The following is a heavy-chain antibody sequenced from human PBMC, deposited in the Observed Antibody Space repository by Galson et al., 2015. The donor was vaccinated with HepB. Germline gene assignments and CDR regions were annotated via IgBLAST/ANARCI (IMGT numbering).Heavy chain of an antibody. D-gene: IGHD3-16*01. CDR1: GFTFLNYA. Sequence: SLRLSCAASGFTFLNYAMFWVRQAPGKGLEWVSVISGNGASTYYTDSVKGRFTIFRDNSQNTVYLQMNSLRAEDTALYYCAKVVGGVTDAFDIWGQGTMVTVSS. V-gene: IGHV3-23*01. CDR3: AKVVGGVTDAFDI. CDR2: ISGNGAST. J-gene: IGHJ3*02.